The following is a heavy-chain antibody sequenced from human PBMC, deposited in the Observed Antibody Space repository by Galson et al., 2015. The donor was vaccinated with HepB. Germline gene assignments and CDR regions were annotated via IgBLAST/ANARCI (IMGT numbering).Heavy chain of an antibody. CDR3: ARGPLTMAFRGFDP. CDR2: ISYDGSNK. D-gene: IGHD3-10*01. J-gene: IGHJ5*02. CDR1: GFTFSSYA. V-gene: IGHV3-30-3*01. Sequence: SLRLSCAASGFTFSSYAMHWVRQAPGKGLEWVAVISYDGSNKYYADSVKGRFTISRDNSKNTLYLQMNSLRAEDTAVYYCARGPLTMAFRGFDPWGQGTLVTVSS.